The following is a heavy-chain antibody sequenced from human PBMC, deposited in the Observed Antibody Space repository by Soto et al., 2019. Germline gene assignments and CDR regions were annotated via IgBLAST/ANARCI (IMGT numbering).Heavy chain of an antibody. J-gene: IGHJ4*02. CDR3: AKDMGAVARVPCLLLIY. D-gene: IGHD2-15*01. Sequence: QVQLVEAGGGVVQPGRSLRLSCAACGFTFSSYGIHWVRQAPGTGLEWVAVISYDGSHKYYADSVQGRFTISRDHSKNPLYLQMNSLRAEDTAVYYCAKDMGAVARVPCLLLIYLGQGTLVTVSS. V-gene: IGHV3-30*18. CDR1: GFTFSSYG. CDR2: ISYDGSHK.